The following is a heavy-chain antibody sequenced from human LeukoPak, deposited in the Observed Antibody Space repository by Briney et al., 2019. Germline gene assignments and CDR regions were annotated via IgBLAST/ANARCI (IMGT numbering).Heavy chain of an antibody. V-gene: IGHV4-61*01. CDR3: ARHSGWYAYYYMDV. Sequence: SETLSLTCTVSGGSISSSSYYWSWIRQPPGKGLEWIGYIYYSGSTNYNPSLKSRVTISVDTSKNQFSLKLSSVTAADTAVYYCARHSGWYAYYYMDVWGKGTTVTISS. D-gene: IGHD6-19*01. CDR2: IYYSGST. J-gene: IGHJ6*03. CDR1: GGSISSSSYY.